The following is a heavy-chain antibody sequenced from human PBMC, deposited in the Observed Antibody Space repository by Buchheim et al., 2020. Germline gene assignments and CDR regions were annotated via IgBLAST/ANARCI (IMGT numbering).Heavy chain of an antibody. Sequence: EVQLVESGGGLVQPGGSLRLSCAASGFTFSSYWMSWVRQAPGKGLGWVANIKQDGSEKYYVDSVKGRFTISGDNAKNSLYLQMNSLRAEDTAVYYCANFGDTASNWFDPWGQGTL. CDR2: IKQDGSEK. J-gene: IGHJ5*02. V-gene: IGHV3-7*01. CDR3: ANFGDTASNWFDP. D-gene: IGHD5-18*01. CDR1: GFTFSSYW.